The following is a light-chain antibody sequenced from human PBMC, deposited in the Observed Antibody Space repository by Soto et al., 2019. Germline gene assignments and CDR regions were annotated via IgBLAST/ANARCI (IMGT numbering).Light chain of an antibody. CDR2: QAS. CDR3: QHYNGYPFT. CDR1: QSVSNW. V-gene: IGKV1-5*03. Sequence: DIQMTQFPSTLSASVGDRVTITCRASQSVSNWLAWYQQKPGKAPNLLIYQASNLETGVPSRFSGGGSGTEFTLNISSLEPDDFATYYCQHYNGYPFTFGPGTKVDLK. J-gene: IGKJ3*01.